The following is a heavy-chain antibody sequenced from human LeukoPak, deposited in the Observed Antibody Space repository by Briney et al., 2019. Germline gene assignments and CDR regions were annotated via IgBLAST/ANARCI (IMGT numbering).Heavy chain of an antibody. V-gene: IGHV3-48*02. CDR3: ARDIEV. CDR1: GYTFSRCS. Sequence: QPGGSLRLSCAASGYTFSRCSMNWVRESPGRGLEGVSYICSGSSTIYYADSVKGRFTISRDNAKNSLYLQMNSLRDEDTAVYYCARDIEVWGQGTPVTVSS. D-gene: IGHD3-16*02. J-gene: IGHJ4*02. CDR2: ICSGSSTI.